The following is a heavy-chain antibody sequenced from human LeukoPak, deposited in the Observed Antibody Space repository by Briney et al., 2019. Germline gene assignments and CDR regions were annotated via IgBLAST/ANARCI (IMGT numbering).Heavy chain of an antibody. Sequence: GGSLRLSCAASGFTFSSYSMNWVRQAPGKGLEWVSSISSSSSYIYYADSVKGRFTITRDNAKNSLYLQMNSLRAEDTAVYYCARDGYYYDSSGYYYFDYWGQGTLVTVSS. V-gene: IGHV3-21*01. CDR2: ISSSSSYI. CDR1: GFTFSSYS. J-gene: IGHJ4*02. CDR3: ARDGYYYDSSGYYYFDY. D-gene: IGHD3-22*01.